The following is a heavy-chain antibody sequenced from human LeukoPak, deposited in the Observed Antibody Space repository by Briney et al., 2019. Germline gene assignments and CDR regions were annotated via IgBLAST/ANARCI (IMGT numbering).Heavy chain of an antibody. D-gene: IGHD1-26*01. V-gene: IGHV3-30*02. Sequence: GRPLRLSCAASGFTLSDFNMHWFRQAPGKGLEWVAFLWSGGGNECYADSVKGRFTISRDNSKNTLYLQMDSLRAEDTAVYYCAKDRGGAPSLYAQDFDYWGQGTLVTVSS. CDR2: LWSGGGNE. J-gene: IGHJ4*02. CDR3: AKDRGGAPSLYAQDFDY. CDR1: GFTLSDFN.